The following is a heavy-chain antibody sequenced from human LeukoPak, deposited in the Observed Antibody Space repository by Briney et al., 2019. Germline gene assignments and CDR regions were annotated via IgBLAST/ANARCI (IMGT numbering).Heavy chain of an antibody. CDR2: INHSGST. J-gene: IGHJ6*03. Sequence: SETLSLTCAVYGGSFSGYYWSWIRQPPGKGLEWIGEINHSGSTNYNPSLKSRVTISVDTSKNQFSLKLSSVTAADTAVYYCARRRGSYCYYYMDVWGKGTTVTVSS. V-gene: IGHV4-34*01. CDR1: GGSFSGYY. CDR3: ARRRGSYCYYYMDV.